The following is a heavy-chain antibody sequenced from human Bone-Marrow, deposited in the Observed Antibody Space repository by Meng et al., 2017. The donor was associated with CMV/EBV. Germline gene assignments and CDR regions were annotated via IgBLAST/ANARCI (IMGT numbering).Heavy chain of an antibody. Sequence: GGSLRLSCAASGFTFNNAWMSWVRQAPGKGLEWVGRIKSKIDGGTTDYAAPVKGRFTISRDDSENTLYLQMSSLKTEDTGVYYCVKGRNDMGYWGQGTPVTGSS. D-gene: IGHD3-9*01. V-gene: IGHV3-15*01. J-gene: IGHJ4*02. CDR3: VKGRNDMGY. CDR2: IKSKIDGGTT. CDR1: GFTFNNAW.